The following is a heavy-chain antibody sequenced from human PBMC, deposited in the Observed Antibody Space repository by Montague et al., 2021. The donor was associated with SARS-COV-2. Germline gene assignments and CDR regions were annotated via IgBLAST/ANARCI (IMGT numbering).Heavy chain of an antibody. D-gene: IGHD3-3*01. V-gene: IGHV4-61*02. CDR1: GGSISSGSYY. CDR3: AREGFVEITNFGVAQGWYFDL. J-gene: IGHJ2*01. CDR2: IYTSGST. Sequence: TLSLTYTVSGGSISSGSYYWSWIRQPAGKGLEWIGRIYTSGSTNYNLSLKSRVTISVDTSKNQFSLKLSSVTAADTAVYYCAREGFVEITNFGVAQGWYFDLWGRGTLVTVSS.